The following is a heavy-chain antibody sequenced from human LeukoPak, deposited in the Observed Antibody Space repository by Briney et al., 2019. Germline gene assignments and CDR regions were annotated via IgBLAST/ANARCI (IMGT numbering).Heavy chain of an antibody. D-gene: IGHD3-22*01. Sequence: GGSLRLSCAASGFTFSSYGMHWVRQAPGKGLEWVAVISYDGSNKYYADSVKGRFTISRDNSKNTLYLQMNSLRAEDTAVYYCARDRNNLYYYDSSGYYDYWGQGTLVTVSS. J-gene: IGHJ4*02. CDR3: ARDRNNLYYYDSSGYYDY. CDR2: ISYDGSNK. CDR1: GFTFSSYG. V-gene: IGHV3-30*03.